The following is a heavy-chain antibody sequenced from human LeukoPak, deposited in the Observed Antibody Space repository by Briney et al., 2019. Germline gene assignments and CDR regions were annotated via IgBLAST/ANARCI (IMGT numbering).Heavy chain of an antibody. CDR3: ARDTKFSP. V-gene: IGHV4-34*01. CDR1: GGSISSYY. Sequence: SETLSLTCTVSGGSISSYYWSWIRQPPGKGLEWIGEINHSGSTNYNPSLKSRVTISVDTSKNQFSLKLSSVTAADTAFYYCARDTKFSPWGQGTLVTVSS. J-gene: IGHJ5*02. D-gene: IGHD3-3*01. CDR2: INHSGST.